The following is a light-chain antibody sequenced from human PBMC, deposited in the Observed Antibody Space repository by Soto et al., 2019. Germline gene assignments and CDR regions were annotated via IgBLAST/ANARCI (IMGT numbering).Light chain of an antibody. V-gene: IGLV4-69*01. J-gene: IGLJ2*01. CDR3: QTWGTGIHEI. Sequence: QSVLTQSPSASASLGASVKLTCTLSSGRYTYTIAWHQQQPGKGPRYLLSLDSDGSHNKGDGITDRFSGSSSGAERYLTISSLQSEDEADYYCQTWGTGIHEIFGGGTKVTVL. CDR1: SGRYTYT. CDR2: LDSDGSH.